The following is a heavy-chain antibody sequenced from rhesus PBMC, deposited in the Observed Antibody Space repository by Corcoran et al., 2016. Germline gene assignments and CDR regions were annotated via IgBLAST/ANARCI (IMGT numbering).Heavy chain of an antibody. V-gene: IGHV1-156*01. CDR1: GYTFTELS. Sequence: EVQLVQSGAEVKKPGASVKVSCKVSGYTFTELSMHWVRQAPGKGLEWMVGVDPVYGEIRHAEKFQGRVTMTEDTSTDTAYMELSSLRSEDTAVYYCASQLTGLFHFDYWGQGVLVTVSS. D-gene: IGHD7-45*01. CDR2: VDPVYGEI. CDR3: ASQLTGLFHFDY. J-gene: IGHJ4*01.